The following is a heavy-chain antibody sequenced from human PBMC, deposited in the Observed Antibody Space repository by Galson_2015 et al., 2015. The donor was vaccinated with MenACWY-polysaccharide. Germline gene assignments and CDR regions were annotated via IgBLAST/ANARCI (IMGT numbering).Heavy chain of an antibody. D-gene: IGHD2-2*01. CDR3: AKDNIGCTSASCFASDI. Sequence: SLRLSCAASGFSFSTYAMTWVRQAPGKGLEWVSAISGSGGGTKYADSVKGRFTISRDNSKNTLYLQMNSLRAEDTALYYCAKDNIGCTSASCFASDIWGQGTMVTVSS. V-gene: IGHV3-23*01. CDR1: GFSFSTYA. J-gene: IGHJ3*02. CDR2: ISGSGGGT.